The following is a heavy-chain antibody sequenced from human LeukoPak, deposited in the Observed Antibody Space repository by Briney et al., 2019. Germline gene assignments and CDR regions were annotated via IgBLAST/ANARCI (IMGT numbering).Heavy chain of an antibody. Sequence: QPGRSLRLSCAASGFTFSSYGMQWVRQAPGKGLEWVAVISYDGSNKYYADSVKRRYTISRENSKNSPYLPMKSLGAEDTAVYYCARDHTAVPLDYWGQGTLVTVSS. J-gene: IGHJ4*02. V-gene: IGHV3-30*03. CDR2: ISYDGSNK. D-gene: IGHD4-17*01. CDR3: ARDHTAVPLDY. CDR1: GFTFSSYG.